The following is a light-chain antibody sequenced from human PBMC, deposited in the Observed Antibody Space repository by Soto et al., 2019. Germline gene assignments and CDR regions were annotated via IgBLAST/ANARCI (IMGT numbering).Light chain of an antibody. Sequence: QSALTQPACVSGSPGQSITISCTGTSSDVGGYNYVSWYQQHPGKAPKIIIYEVTNRPSGVSNRFSGSKSGNTASLTISGLQAEDDADYYCSSFTSRFTFNYIFGTGTKLTVL. V-gene: IGLV2-14*01. CDR1: SSDVGGYNY. J-gene: IGLJ1*01. CDR2: EVT. CDR3: SSFTSRFTFNYI.